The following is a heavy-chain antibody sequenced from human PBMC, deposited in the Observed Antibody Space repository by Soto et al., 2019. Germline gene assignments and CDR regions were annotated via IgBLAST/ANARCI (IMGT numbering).Heavy chain of an antibody. CDR3: AREGGYCSSTSCYFGWFDP. V-gene: IGHV3-30-3*01. D-gene: IGHD2-2*01. CDR1: GFTFSSYA. J-gene: IGHJ5*02. CDR2: ISYDGSNK. Sequence: GGSLRLSCAASGFTFSSYAMHWVRQAPGKGLEWVAVISYDGSNKYYADPVKGRFTISRDNSKNTLYLQMNSLRAEDTAVYYCAREGGYCSSTSCYFGWFDPWGQGTLVTVSS.